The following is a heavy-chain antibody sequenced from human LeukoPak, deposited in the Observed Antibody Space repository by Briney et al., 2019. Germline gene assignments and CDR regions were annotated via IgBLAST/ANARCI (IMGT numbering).Heavy chain of an antibody. CDR3: AKGRSSNYFSIDA. V-gene: IGHV3-30*18. CDR1: GFTFSSYD. D-gene: IGHD4-11*01. CDR2: ISYHGTNK. Sequence: PGGSLRLSCAASGFTFSSYDIHWVRQAPGKGLEWVALISYHGTNKYYADSVKGRFTFSRDNSRNTLYLQMTGLRVEETAVYYCAKGRSSNYFSIDAWGQGTLVTVSS. J-gene: IGHJ5*02.